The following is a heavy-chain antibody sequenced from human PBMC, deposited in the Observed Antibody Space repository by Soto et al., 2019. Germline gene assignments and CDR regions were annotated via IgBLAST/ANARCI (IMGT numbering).Heavy chain of an antibody. Sequence: ASVKVSCKVSGYTLTELSMHWARQAPGKGLEWMGGFDPEDGETIYAQKFQGRVTMTEDTSTDTAYMELSSLRSEDTAVYYCATVFLELGRNWFDPWGQGTLVTVSS. V-gene: IGHV1-24*01. CDR1: GYTLTELS. J-gene: IGHJ5*02. CDR3: ATVFLELGRNWFDP. D-gene: IGHD1-7*01. CDR2: FDPEDGET.